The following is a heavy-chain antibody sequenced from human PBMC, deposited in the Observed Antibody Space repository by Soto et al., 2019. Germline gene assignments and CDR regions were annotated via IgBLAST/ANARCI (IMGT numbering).Heavy chain of an antibody. V-gene: IGHV3-23*01. Sequence: GGPMRLSCKGSGLTVSSHAMTWIRQAPGKGPEWVSTVTADGGTYYADSVKGRFAMSRDTSENTLYLQMNSLGAEDTAAYYCAPHVSCSGGSCQYDAFAIRGQGTMVTVSS. D-gene: IGHD2-15*01. CDR1: GLTVSSHA. J-gene: IGHJ3*02. CDR2: VTADGGT. CDR3: APHVSCSGGSCQYDAFAI.